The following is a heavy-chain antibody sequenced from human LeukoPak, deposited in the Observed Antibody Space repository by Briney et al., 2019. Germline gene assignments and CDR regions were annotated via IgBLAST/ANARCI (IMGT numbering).Heavy chain of an antibody. Sequence: GASLKISCKASGSSFTSYWIAGVRQMPGKGLEWVGIMYPVYSDSRYSPSFAGQVPISAHTSINVAYLQWSSLKASDTAIYYCARGGVGATNQFDPWGQGTLVTVSS. D-gene: IGHD1-26*01. J-gene: IGHJ5*02. CDR3: ARGGVGATNQFDP. V-gene: IGHV5-51*01. CDR2: MYPVYSDS. CDR1: GSSFTSYW.